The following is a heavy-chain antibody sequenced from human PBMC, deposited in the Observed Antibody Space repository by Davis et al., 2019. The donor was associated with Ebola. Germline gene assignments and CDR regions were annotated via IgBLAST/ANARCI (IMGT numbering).Heavy chain of an antibody. CDR3: ARDEDV. CDR1: GYIFTRYS. J-gene: IGHJ6*02. CDR2: INGGNGDT. Sequence: ASVKVSCKTSGYIFTRYSIHWVRQAPGEGLEWVGWINGGNGDTKCSQKFQDRDTFTRDTSASTAYMELSSLRSEDTAVYYCARDEDVWGQGTTVTVSS. V-gene: IGHV1-3*01.